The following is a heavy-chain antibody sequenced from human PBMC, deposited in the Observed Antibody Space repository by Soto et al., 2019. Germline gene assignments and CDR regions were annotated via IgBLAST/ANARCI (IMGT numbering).Heavy chain of an antibody. J-gene: IGHJ4*02. CDR1: GGSISSSY. CDR2: IYYSGST. CDR3: QGDVVVAHRFGF. Sequence: PSETLYLTRTVSGGSISSSYWSWIRKTPGKGLEWIGYIYYSGSTNYNPSLKSRVTISVDTSKNQFSLKLSSVTAADTVVYYCQGDVVVAHRFGFWGQGTLVTGSS. D-gene: IGHD2-15*01. V-gene: IGHV4-59*08.